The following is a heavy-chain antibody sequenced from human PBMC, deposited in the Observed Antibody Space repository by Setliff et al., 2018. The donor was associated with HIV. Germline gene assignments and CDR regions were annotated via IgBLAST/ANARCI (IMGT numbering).Heavy chain of an antibody. V-gene: IGHV4-61*02. J-gene: IGHJ5*02. CDR1: GDSINSGSY. CDR2: IYYSGST. Sequence: LSLTCTVSGDSINSGSYWSWIRQPAGKGLEWIGSIYYSGSTNYNPSLKSRVTISVDTSKNQFSLKLSSVTAADTAVYYCARNDYGSGTYNWFDPWGQGTLVTVSS. D-gene: IGHD3-10*01. CDR3: ARNDYGSGTYNWFDP.